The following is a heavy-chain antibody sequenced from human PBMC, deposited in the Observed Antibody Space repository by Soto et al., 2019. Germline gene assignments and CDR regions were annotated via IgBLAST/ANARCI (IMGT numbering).Heavy chain of an antibody. CDR2: IYYSGST. J-gene: IGHJ4*02. CDR1: GGSVSSGSYY. Sequence: PSETLSLTCTVSGGSVSSGSYYWSWIRQPPGKGLEWIGYIYYSGSTNYNPSLKSRVTISVDTSKNQFSLKLSSVTAADTAVYYCATRGYNFDYWGQGTLVTGSS. V-gene: IGHV4-61*01. CDR3: ATRGYNFDY. D-gene: IGHD3-10*01.